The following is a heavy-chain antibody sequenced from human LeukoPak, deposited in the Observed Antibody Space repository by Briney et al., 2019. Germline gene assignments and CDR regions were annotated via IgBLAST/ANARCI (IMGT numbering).Heavy chain of an antibody. J-gene: IGHJ4*02. V-gene: IGHV3-30*18. D-gene: IGHD3-10*01. CDR2: ISYDGSNK. CDR1: GFTFSRYG. CDR3: AKDHAWFGESRAFGY. Sequence: PGGSLRLSCAASGFTFSRYGMHWVRQAPGKGLEWVAVISYDGSNKYYADSLKGRFTISRDNSKNTLYLQLNSLRGEDTAVYYCAKDHAWFGESRAFGYWGQGTLVTVSS.